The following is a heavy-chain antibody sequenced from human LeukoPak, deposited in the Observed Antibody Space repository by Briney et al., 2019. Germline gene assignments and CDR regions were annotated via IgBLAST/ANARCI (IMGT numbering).Heavy chain of an antibody. Sequence: GASVKVSCKASGYTFSGHYMHWIRQAPGQGLEWMGWINAESGETKYAQKFQGRVTMTRDTSTSTVYMELSSLRSEDTAVYYCAKTTDYGDFYCDSWGQGTLVTVSS. CDR3: AKTTDYGDFYCDS. D-gene: IGHD4-17*01. V-gene: IGHV1-2*02. CDR1: GYTFSGHY. J-gene: IGHJ4*02. CDR2: INAESGET.